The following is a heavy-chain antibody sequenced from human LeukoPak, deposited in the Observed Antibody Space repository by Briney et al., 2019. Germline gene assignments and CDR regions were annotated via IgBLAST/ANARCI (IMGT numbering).Heavy chain of an antibody. V-gene: IGHV3-30*01. CDR1: GFTFSSYA. Sequence: GRSLRLSCAASGFTFSSYAMHWVRQAPGKGLEWVAVISYDGSNKYYADSVKGRFTISRDNSKNTLYLQMNSLRAEDTAVYYCARPLHAVTWGCMDGWGGGGTVAVAS. D-gene: IGHD4-17*01. J-gene: IGHJ6*01. CDR2: ISYDGSNK. CDR3: ARPLHAVTWGCMDG.